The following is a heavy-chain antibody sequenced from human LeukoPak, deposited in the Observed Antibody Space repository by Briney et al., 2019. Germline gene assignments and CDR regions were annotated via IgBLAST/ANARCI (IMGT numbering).Heavy chain of an antibody. CDR2: TIQDGTGT. CDR3: ATDDYRGLGY. Sequence: GGSLRLSCAASGITFRNYWMHWVRQTPGEGLVWVSHTIQDGTGTFYADSVKGRFTISRDNAKNTLYLQMNNLRAEDTAVYYCATDDYRGLGYWGQGTLVTVSS. J-gene: IGHJ4*02. V-gene: IGHV3-74*01. CDR1: GITFRNYW. D-gene: IGHD3-16*01.